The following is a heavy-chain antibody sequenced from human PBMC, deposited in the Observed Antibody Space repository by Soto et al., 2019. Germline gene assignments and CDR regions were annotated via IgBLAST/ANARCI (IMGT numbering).Heavy chain of an antibody. CDR2: ISAYNGNT. D-gene: IGHD3-10*01. J-gene: IGHJ5*02. CDR1: GYTFTSYG. CDR3: ARVYRITMVRGELSES. V-gene: IGHV1-18*01. Sequence: QVQLVQSGDEVKKPGASVKVSCKASGYTFTSYGISWVRQAPGQGLEWMGWISAYNGNTNYAQKLQGRVTMTTDTSTRTAYMELRRLRSDDTAVYYCARVYRITMVRGELSESWGQGTLVSVSS.